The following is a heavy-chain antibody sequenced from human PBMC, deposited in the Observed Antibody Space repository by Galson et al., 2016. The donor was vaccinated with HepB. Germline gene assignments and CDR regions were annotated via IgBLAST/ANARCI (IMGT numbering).Heavy chain of an antibody. J-gene: IGHJ3*01. CDR3: ARIKGMVRGVWDAFDV. Sequence: PALVKPTQTLTLTCTFSGFSLSTTGMCVSWIRQPPGKALEWLALIDWDDDKYYSTSLKSRLTISKDTSENQVVLTMTNVDPVDTATYYCARIKGMVRGVWDAFDVWGQGTMVTVSS. CDR1: GFSLSTTGMC. V-gene: IGHV2-70*01. CDR2: IDWDDDK. D-gene: IGHD3-10*01.